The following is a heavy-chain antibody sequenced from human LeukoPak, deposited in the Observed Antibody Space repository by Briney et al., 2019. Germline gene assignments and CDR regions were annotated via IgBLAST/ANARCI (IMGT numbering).Heavy chain of an antibody. CDR2: LIENGATT. CDR3: VKDYQVGNSPAFGDY. Sequence: GGSLRLSCAASGFTFSSHAMSWVRRAPGKGLEWVSGLIENGATTYYADSVKGRFTISRDNSRNTMYLQMSRLRVEDTAVYYCVKDYQVGNSPAFGDYWGQGTLVTISS. V-gene: IGHV3-23*01. J-gene: IGHJ4*02. CDR1: GFTFSSHA. D-gene: IGHD1-26*01.